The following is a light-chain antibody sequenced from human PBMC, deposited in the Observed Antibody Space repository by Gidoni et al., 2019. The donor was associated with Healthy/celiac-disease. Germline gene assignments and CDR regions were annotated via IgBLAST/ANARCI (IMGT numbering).Light chain of an antibody. Sequence: QSALTPHASVSGSPGQSITISCTGTSSDVGGYNYVSWYQQHPGKAPKLMIYEVSNRPSGVSNRFSGSKSGNTASLTISGLQAEDEADYYCSSYTSSSTPYVFGTGTKVTVL. V-gene: IGLV2-14*01. CDR1: SSDVGGYNY. J-gene: IGLJ1*01. CDR3: SSYTSSSTPYV. CDR2: EVS.